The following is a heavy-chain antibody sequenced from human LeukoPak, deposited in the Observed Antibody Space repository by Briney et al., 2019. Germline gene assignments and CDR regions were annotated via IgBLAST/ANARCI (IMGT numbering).Heavy chain of an antibody. J-gene: IGHJ4*02. CDR2: INPNSGGT. V-gene: IGHV1-2*02. CDR3: AGDGPLGYDFWSGYDFDY. D-gene: IGHD3-3*01. Sequence: GASVKVSCKASGYTFTGYYMHWVRQAPGQGLEWMGWINPNSGGTNYAQKFQGRVTMTRDTSISTAYMELSRLRSDDTAVYYCAGDGPLGYDFWSGYDFDYWGQGTLVTVSS. CDR1: GYTFTGYY.